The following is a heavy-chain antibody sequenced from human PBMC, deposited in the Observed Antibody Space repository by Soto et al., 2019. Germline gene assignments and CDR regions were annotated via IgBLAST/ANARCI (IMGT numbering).Heavy chain of an antibody. J-gene: IGHJ6*02. CDR3: ARGGRRSPGMDV. V-gene: IGHV4-59*12. CDR1: GGSISSYY. Sequence: SETLSLTCTVSGGSISSYYWSWIRQPPGKGLEWIGYIYYSGSTYYNPSLKSRVTTSGDTSKNQFSLKLSSVTAADTAVYYCARGGRRSPGMDVWGQGTTVTVSS. CDR2: IYYSGST.